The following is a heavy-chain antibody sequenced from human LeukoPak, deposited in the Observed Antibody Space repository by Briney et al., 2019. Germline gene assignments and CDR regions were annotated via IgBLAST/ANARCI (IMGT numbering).Heavy chain of an antibody. J-gene: IGHJ5*02. CDR2: INPSGGST. CDR3: ARDWKYYYGSGSYYKPNWFDP. V-gene: IGHV1-46*01. Sequence: ASVKVSCKASGYTFTSYYMHWVRQAPGQGLEWMGIINPSGGSTSYAQKFQGRVTMTEDTSTDTAYMELSSLRSEDTAVYYCARDWKYYYGSGSYYKPNWFDPWGQGTLVTVSS. CDR1: GYTFTSYY. D-gene: IGHD3-10*01.